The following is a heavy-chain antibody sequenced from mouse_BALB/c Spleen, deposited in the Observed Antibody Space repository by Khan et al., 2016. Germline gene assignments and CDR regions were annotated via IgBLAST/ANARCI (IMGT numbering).Heavy chain of an antibody. CDR3: TAAMAYAMDY. D-gene: IGHD1-1*02. V-gene: IGHV6-6*01. CDR1: GFTFSDAR. CDR2: IRSKANNHAT. J-gene: IGHJ4*01. Sequence: EVKLEASGGGLVQPGGSMRLSCAASGFTFSDARTDWVRQSPEKGLERVAEIRSKANNHATYYAESVQGRFIIPSDDSKSTVYLQRNSLTAEATDIYYCTAAMAYAMDYVGQGASVAVSS.